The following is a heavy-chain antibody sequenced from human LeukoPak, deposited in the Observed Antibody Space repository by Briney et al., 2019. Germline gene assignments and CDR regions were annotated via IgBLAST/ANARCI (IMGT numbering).Heavy chain of an antibody. CDR3: ARSGRYCSGGSCYSGWFDP. J-gene: IGHJ5*02. Sequence: GESLKISCKGSGYSFTSYWIGWVRQMPGKGLEWMGIIYPGDSDTRCSPSFQGQVTISADKSISTAYLQWSSLKASDTAMYYCARSGRYCSGGSCYSGWFDPWGQGTLVTVSS. CDR2: IYPGDSDT. CDR1: GYSFTSYW. D-gene: IGHD2-15*01. V-gene: IGHV5-51*01.